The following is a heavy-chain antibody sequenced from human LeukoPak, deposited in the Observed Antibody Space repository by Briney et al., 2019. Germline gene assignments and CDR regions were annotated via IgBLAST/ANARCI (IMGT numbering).Heavy chain of an antibody. J-gene: IGHJ3*02. D-gene: IGHD6-13*01. V-gene: IGHV4-59*08. CDR3: ARLGSSSHNAFDI. Sequence: KPSETLSLTCTVSGGSISSYYWSWIRQPPGKGLEWIGYIYYSGSTNYNPSLKSRVTISVDTSKNQFSLELSSVTAADTAVYYCARLGSSSHNAFDIWGQGTMVTVSS. CDR2: IYYSGST. CDR1: GGSISSYY.